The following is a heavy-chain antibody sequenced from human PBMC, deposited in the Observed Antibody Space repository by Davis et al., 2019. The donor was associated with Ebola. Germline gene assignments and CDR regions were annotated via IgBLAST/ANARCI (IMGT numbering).Heavy chain of an antibody. CDR3: ARVRWTYYYYYGMDV. Sequence: SETLSLTCTVPGGPISSYYWSWIRQPPGKGLEWIGYIYYSGSTNYNPSLKSRVTISVDTSKNQFSLKLSSVTAADTAVYYCARVRWTYYYYYGMDVWGQGTTVTVSS. J-gene: IGHJ6*02. V-gene: IGHV4-59*01. CDR1: GGPISSYY. CDR2: IYYSGST. D-gene: IGHD3/OR15-3a*01.